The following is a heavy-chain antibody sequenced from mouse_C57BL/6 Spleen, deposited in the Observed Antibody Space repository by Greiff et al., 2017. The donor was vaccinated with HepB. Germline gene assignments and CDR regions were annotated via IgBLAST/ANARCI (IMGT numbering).Heavy chain of an antibody. J-gene: IGHJ1*03. CDR1: GYTFTDYN. Sequence: VQLQQSGPELVKPGASVTMSCKASGYTFTDYNMHWVKQSNGKSHEWIGYINTNNGGTSYNQKFKGQATLTVNKSSSTVYMELSSLTSEDSAVYYCAREVITTVVDWYFEVWGTGTTVTVAS. CDR3: AREVITTVVDWYFEV. D-gene: IGHD1-1*01. V-gene: IGHV1-22*01. CDR2: INTNNGGT.